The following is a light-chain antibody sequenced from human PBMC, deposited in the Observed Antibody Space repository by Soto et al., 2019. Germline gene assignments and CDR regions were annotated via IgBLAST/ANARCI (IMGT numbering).Light chain of an antibody. CDR1: QSVDKY. J-gene: IGKJ4*01. Sequence: EIVLTQSPATLSFSPGERATPSCRASQSVDKYLVWYQQKPGQAPRLLIYDASSRATGIPARFSGSGSGTDFSLTSTSLEPEDFAVYYFQQRTNWPLTFGGGTKLEIK. V-gene: IGKV3-11*01. CDR3: QQRTNWPLT. CDR2: DAS.